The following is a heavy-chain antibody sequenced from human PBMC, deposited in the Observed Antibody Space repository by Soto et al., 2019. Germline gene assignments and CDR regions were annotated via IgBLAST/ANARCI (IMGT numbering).Heavy chain of an antibody. CDR1: GFTYTDFA. J-gene: IGHJ6*02. V-gene: IGHV3-30*09. CDR3: ARRAWDSYYAIDV. Sequence: VQLVESGGGEVQPGRSLRLSCAASGFTYTDFALHWVRQAPGKGLEWVAIISYDGSDKYYADSGKGRFAISRDNPKHTLYLEMNSLRPEDTAVYFCARRAWDSYYAIDVWGQGTTVTVFS. CDR2: ISYDGSDK. D-gene: IGHD3-22*01.